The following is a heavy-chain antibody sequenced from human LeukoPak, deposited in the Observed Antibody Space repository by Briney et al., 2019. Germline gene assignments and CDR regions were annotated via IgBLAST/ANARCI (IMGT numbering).Heavy chain of an antibody. CDR2: IRRKAYGGTT. D-gene: IGHD5-24*01. Sequence: GGSLRLSCTASGFTFGDYAMRWVRQAPGKGREWVGFIRRKAYGGTTEYAASVKGRFTISRDDSKSIAYLQMNSLKTEDTAVYYCTRVRDGYNYWWYFDYWGQGTLVTVSS. CDR1: GFTFGDYA. V-gene: IGHV3-49*04. CDR3: TRVRDGYNYWWYFDY. J-gene: IGHJ4*02.